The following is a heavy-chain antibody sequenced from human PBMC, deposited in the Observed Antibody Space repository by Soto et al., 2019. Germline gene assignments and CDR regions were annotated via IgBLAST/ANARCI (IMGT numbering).Heavy chain of an antibody. CDR3: ANGEGGYYDYSLDY. CDR2: ISYDGSNQ. V-gene: IGHV3-30*18. Sequence: SGGSLRLSCAASGFSFRTYGMHWVRQAPGKGLEWVAVISYDGSNQQYTDSVQGRFTISRDNTKNTVHLQMNSLRAEDTAVYYCANGEGGYYDYSLDYWGQGTQVTVSS. D-gene: IGHD3-3*01. J-gene: IGHJ4*02. CDR1: GFSFRTYG.